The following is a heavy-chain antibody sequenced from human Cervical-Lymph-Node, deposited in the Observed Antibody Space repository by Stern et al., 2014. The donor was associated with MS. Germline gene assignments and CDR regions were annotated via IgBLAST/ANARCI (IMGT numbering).Heavy chain of an antibody. D-gene: IGHD1-26*01. J-gene: IGHJ6*02. CDR1: GGPFSSYA. CDR3: ARGELKEGLVRGMDV. V-gene: IGHV1-69*01. CDR2: IIPIFGTA. Sequence: DQLVESGAEVKKPGSSVRVSCQASGGPFSSYAISWVRQAPGQGLEGMGGIIPIFGTANYAQKCQGRVTITADESTSTAYMEVSSLRSEDTAVYYCARGELKEGLVRGMDVWGQGTTVTVSS.